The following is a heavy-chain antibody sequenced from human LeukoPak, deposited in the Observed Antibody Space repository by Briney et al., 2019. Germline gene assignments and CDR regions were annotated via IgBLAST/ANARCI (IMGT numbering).Heavy chain of an antibody. CDR2: IKQVGSEK. Sequence: GGSLRLSCVASGFSFGSNWMSWVRQAPGKGLEWVANIKQVGSEKNYVDSVKGRFTISRDNAKNSLYLQMNSLRAEDTAVYYCARLRYSDYWGQGTLVTVSS. CDR3: ARLRYSDY. D-gene: IGHD2-21*01. CDR1: GFSFGSNW. J-gene: IGHJ4*02. V-gene: IGHV3-7*03.